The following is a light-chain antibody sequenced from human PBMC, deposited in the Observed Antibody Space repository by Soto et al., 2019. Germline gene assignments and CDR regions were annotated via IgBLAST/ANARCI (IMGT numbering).Light chain of an antibody. Sequence: IVLTQSPVTLSLSPGERATLACMASHSISSSYLAWYQQKPGQAPRLLIYGASRRATGIPDRFSGRESGTDFTLTISSLEPEDSAVYYCQQRHMWPITFGQGTRLEIK. J-gene: IGKJ5*01. CDR3: QQRHMWPIT. CDR2: GAS. CDR1: HSISSSY. V-gene: IGKV3D-20*02.